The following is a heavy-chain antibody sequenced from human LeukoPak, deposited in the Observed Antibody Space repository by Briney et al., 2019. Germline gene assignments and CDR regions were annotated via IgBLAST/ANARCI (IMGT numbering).Heavy chain of an antibody. CDR3: AMACHEGGDCSNWFDP. CDR1: GGTFSSYA. J-gene: IGHJ5*02. D-gene: IGHD2-21*02. CDR2: IIPIFGTA. V-gene: IGHV1-69*13. Sequence: GASVKVSCKASGGTFSSYAISWVRQAPGQGLEWMGGIIPIFGTANYAQKFQGRVTITADESTSTAYMELSSLRSEDTAVYYCAMACHEGGDCSNWFDPWGQGTLVTVSS.